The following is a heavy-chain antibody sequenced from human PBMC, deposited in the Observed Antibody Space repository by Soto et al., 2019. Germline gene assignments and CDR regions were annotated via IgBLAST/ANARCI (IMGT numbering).Heavy chain of an antibody. D-gene: IGHD6-19*01. J-gene: IGHJ5*02. CDR2: IRHNGGDR. Sequence: TGGFLRLSCAASGVTFSSYAMSWVRQAPGKGLEWVSAIRHNGGDRYYANSVKGRFTISRDNSKNTLYLQMNSLRSDDTAIYYCPKGTAVAYQWFDPWGQGTLVTVSS. V-gene: IGHV3-23*01. CDR1: GVTFSSYA. CDR3: PKGTAVAYQWFDP.